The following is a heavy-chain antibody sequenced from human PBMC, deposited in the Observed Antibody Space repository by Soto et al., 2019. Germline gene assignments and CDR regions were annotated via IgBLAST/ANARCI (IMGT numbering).Heavy chain of an antibody. CDR2: IYYSGST. CDR1: GGSICSYY. J-gene: IGHJ4*02. CDR3: ATFDYYDSSGYPPQSDY. Sequence: SESLSLTCTVSGGSICSYYWSWIRQPPGKGLEWIGYIYYSGSTNYNPSLKSRVTISVDTSKNQFSLKLSSVTAADTAVYYCATFDYYDSSGYPPQSDYWGQGTLVTVSS. D-gene: IGHD3-22*01. V-gene: IGHV4-59*01.